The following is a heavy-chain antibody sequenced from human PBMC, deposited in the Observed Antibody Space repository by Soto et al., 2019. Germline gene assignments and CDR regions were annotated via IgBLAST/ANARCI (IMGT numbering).Heavy chain of an antibody. Sequence: EVQLVESGGGLVTPGGSLRLSCEASGFTFTNAWMNWVRQAPGQGLEWVGRIRSNSDGGTTDYAAPVKGRFSISRDDSKTTLYLQMNSLKTEDTAVYYCSTTKAGTNTFGIWGQGTMVTVSS. J-gene: IGHJ3*02. CDR2: IRSNSDGGTT. CDR3: STTKAGTNTFGI. V-gene: IGHV3-15*07. D-gene: IGHD1-7*01. CDR1: GFTFTNAW.